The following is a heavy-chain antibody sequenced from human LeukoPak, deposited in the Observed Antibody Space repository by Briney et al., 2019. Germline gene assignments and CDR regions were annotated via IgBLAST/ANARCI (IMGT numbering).Heavy chain of an antibody. CDR1: GFTFNDYY. V-gene: IGHV3-11*04. CDR3: ANYDFWSDSPRAFDI. CDR2: ISTSGSTI. D-gene: IGHD3-3*01. Sequence: PGGSLRLSCAASGFTFNDYYMSWIRQAPGKGLEWVSYISTSGSTIYYADSVKGRFTISRDNAKNSLSLQMNSLRAEDTAVYYCANYDFWSDSPRAFDIWGQGTMVTVSS. J-gene: IGHJ3*02.